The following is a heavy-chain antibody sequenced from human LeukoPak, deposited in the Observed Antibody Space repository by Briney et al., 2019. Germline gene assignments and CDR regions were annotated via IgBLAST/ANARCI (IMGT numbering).Heavy chain of an antibody. CDR3: ARWVCSSTSCYYFDY. Sequence: GGSLRLSCEASGFTFSSYAMNWVRQAPGKGLEWVSVISGSGGSIYYADSVRGRFTVSRDNSKNTLYLQMNSLRAEDTAVYYCARWVCSSTSCYYFDYWGQGTLVVVSS. J-gene: IGHJ4*02. CDR1: GFTFSSYA. D-gene: IGHD2-2*01. V-gene: IGHV3-23*01. CDR2: ISGSGGSI.